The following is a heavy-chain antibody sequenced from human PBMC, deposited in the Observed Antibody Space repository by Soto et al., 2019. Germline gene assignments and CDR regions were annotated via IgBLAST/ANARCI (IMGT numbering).Heavy chain of an antibody. J-gene: IGHJ6*02. CDR1: GFLFSTVSRDA. D-gene: IGHD4-17*01. CDR3: ARDMSPYGDYPYNGLDV. V-gene: IGHV3-30*04. Sequence: QLQLVESGGGVVQPGRSLRLSCAGSGFLFSTVSRDALHWVRQAPGKGLEWVAVMSSDGRNIYYADSVKGRFTISRDNSKNTMDLQMNSLTAEDTAIYYCARDMSPYGDYPYNGLDVWGQATTVTVSS. CDR2: MSSDGRNI.